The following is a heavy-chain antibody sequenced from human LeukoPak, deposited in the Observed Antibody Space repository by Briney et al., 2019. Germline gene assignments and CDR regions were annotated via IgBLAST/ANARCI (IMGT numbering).Heavy chain of an antibody. J-gene: IGHJ6*02. CDR1: GGSISSYY. CDR3: ARDKVSYGTDV. CDR2: IYDSGST. V-gene: IGHV4-59*01. Sequence: SETLSLTCTVSGGSISSYYWSWIRQPAGKGLEWIGYIYDSGSTKYNPSLKSRVTISLDTSKNQFSLKLSSVTAADTAVYYCARDKVSYGTDVWGQGTTVTVSS.